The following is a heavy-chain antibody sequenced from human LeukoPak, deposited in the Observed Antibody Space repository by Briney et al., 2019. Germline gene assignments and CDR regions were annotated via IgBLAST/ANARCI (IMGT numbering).Heavy chain of an antibody. V-gene: IGHV3-74*01. J-gene: IGHJ4*02. CDR2: INTDGSST. CDR1: GYTFSSYW. Sequence: PWGSRRLSCAASGYTFSSYWMHWVRQAPGKGLVWVSRINTDGSSTNYADSVKGRFTISRDNAKNTLYLQMNSLRAEDTAVYYCARTLNWAFDFWGQGTLVTVSS. CDR3: ARTLNWAFDF. D-gene: IGHD7-27*01.